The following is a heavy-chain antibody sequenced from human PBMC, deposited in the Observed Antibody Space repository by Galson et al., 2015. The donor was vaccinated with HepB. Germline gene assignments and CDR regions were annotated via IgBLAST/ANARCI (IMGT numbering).Heavy chain of an antibody. CDR2: IWYDGSNK. Sequence: SLRLSCAASGFTFSSYGMHWVRQAPGKGLEWVAVIWYDGSNKYYADSVKGRFTISRDNSKNTLYLQMNSLRAEDTAVYYCARDLESGLAYDSSGYYYPTGYWGQGTLVTVSS. V-gene: IGHV3-33*01. CDR3: ARDLESGLAYDSSGYYYPTGY. CDR1: GFTFSSYG. J-gene: IGHJ4*02. D-gene: IGHD3-22*01.